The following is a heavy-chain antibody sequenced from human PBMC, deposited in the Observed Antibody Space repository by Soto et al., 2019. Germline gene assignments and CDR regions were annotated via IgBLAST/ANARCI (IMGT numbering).Heavy chain of an antibody. V-gene: IGHV6-1*01. D-gene: IGHD2-21*01. CDR1: GDSVSSSSAA. Sequence: SQTLALPCGISGDSVSSSSAACDSVRQSPSRGVEMLGRTYYRSYWYQGYAPFVKSRITINPDASKNHFSLQLNSVTPEDTAVYYCARERGFLSEAFDIWGRGTMVTVSS. CDR2: TYYRSYWYQ. CDR3: ARERGFLSEAFDI. J-gene: IGHJ3*02.